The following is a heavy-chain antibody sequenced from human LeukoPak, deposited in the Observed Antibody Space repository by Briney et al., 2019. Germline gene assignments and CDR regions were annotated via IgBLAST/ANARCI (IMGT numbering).Heavy chain of an antibody. CDR3: AKKGVTVIGSNWFDS. J-gene: IGHJ5*01. CDR2: LSASGGTI. V-gene: IGHV3-23*01. Sequence: GGSLRLSCAASGFTINNYAMSWVRQAPGKGLEWVSILSASGGTIYYADSVKGRFTISRDNSKNTLYLQMNSLRAEDTAVYYCAKKGVTVIGSNWFDSWGQGTPVTVSS. CDR1: GFTINNYA. D-gene: IGHD4-11*01.